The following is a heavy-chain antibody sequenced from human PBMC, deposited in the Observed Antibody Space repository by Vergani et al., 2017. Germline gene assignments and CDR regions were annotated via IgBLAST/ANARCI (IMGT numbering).Heavy chain of an antibody. D-gene: IGHD1-1*01. CDR1: GFTFGSYD. J-gene: IGHJ4*02. Sequence: QVQLVESGGGVVQPGRSLRLSCAASGFTFGSYDMHWVRQAPGKGLEWVAFTSRDGDIKYYADSVEGRFTISRDNFRNTLYLHVNSLRAEDTAVYYCARDPRTGKPDYFDYWGRGTLVTVSS. V-gene: IGHV3-30-3*01. CDR3: ARDPRTGKPDYFDY. CDR2: TSRDGDIK.